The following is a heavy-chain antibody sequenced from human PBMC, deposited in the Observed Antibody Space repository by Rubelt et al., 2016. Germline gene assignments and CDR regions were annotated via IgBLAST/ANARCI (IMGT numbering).Heavy chain of an antibody. J-gene: IGHJ4*02. CDR1: GFSFSSYW. Sequence: EVQLVESGGGLVQPGGSLRLSCAASGFSFSSYWMHWVRQAPGKGLVWVSRIISDGSSTTYADSVQGRFNISRDNAKNTLYLQMNSLRAEDTAVYYCTQNTGDNWGQGTLVTVSS. CDR2: IISDGSST. CDR3: TQNTGDN. D-gene: IGHD2-21*01. V-gene: IGHV3-74*01.